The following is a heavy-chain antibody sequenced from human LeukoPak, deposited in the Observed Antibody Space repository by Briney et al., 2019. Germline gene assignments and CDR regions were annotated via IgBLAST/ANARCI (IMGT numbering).Heavy chain of an antibody. V-gene: IGHV1-46*01. J-gene: IGHJ4*02. CDR2: INPSGGST. CDR1: GYTFTTYY. CDR3: AREFGHCYGDNCFYFFDT. D-gene: IGHD4-23*01. Sequence: GASVKVSCKASGYTFTTYYMHWVRQAPGQGLEWMGIINPSGGSTSYAQKFQGRVTMTRDTSTSTVYMELSSLRFDDTAVYYCAREFGHCYGDNCFYFFDTWGQGFRVTVSS.